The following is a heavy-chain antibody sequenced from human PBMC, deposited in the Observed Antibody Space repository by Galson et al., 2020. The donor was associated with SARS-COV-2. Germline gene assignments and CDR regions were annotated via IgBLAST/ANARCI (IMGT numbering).Heavy chain of an antibody. CDR3: ARTLADYYMDV. D-gene: IGHD2-15*01. J-gene: IGHJ6*03. Sequence: GGSLRLSCAASGFTFSSYAMHWVRQPPGKGLEWVAVISYDGSNQYYADAVKGRFTIPRDNSKNTLYLQMNSLRAEDTAVYYCARTLADYYMDVWGKGTTVTISS. CDR2: ISYDGSNQ. V-gene: IGHV3-30*04. CDR1: GFTFSSYA.